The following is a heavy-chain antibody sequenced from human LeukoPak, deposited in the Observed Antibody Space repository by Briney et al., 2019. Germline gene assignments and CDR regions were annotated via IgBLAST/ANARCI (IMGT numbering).Heavy chain of an antibody. Sequence: SETLSLTCTVSGGSISSYYWSWIRQPAGKGLEWIGRIYTSGSTNYNPSLKSRVTMSVDTSKNQFSLKLGSVTAADTAVYYCASSRAYYYDSSGYYYFDYWGQGTLVTVSS. V-gene: IGHV4-4*07. CDR2: IYTSGST. D-gene: IGHD3-22*01. CDR3: ASSRAYYYDSSGYYYFDY. CDR1: GGSISSYY. J-gene: IGHJ4*02.